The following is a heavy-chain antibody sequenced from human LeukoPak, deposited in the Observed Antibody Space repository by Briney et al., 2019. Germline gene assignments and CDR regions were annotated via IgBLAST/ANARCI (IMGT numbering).Heavy chain of an antibody. J-gene: IGHJ4*02. CDR1: GGSISSYY. V-gene: IGHV4-4*07. D-gene: IGHD3-10*01. CDR3: ARHSVLWFRGGGDY. Sequence: SETLSLTCTVSGGSISSYYWSWIRQPAGKGLEWIGRIYTSGSTNYNPSLKSRVTMSVDTSKNQFSLKLSSVTAADTAVYSCARHSVLWFRGGGDYWGQGTLVTVSS. CDR2: IYTSGST.